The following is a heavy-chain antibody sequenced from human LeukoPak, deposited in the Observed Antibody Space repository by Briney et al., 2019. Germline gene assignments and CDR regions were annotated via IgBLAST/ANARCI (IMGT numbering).Heavy chain of an antibody. V-gene: IGHV6-1*01. CDR2: TYYRPKFNT. D-gene: IGHD3-10*01. J-gene: IGHJ4*02. CDR3: ARGSHSSFDY. Sequence: SQTLSLTCAICGDSLSNNNVAWNWIRQSPSRGLEWLGRTYYRPKFNTDSAVSVKSRIAINSDTSKNQFSLQLNSVTPEDTGVYYCARGSHSSFDYWGQGTLVTVSS. CDR1: GDSLSNNNVA.